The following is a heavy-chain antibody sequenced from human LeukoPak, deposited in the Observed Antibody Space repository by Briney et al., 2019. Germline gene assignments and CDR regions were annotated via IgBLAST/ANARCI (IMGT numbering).Heavy chain of an antibody. CDR1: GFTFSSYA. CDR3: AKDHARGYYYDSSGYPY. Sequence: GGSLRLSCAASGFTFSSYAMSWVRQAPGKGLEWVSAISGSGGSTYYADSVKGGFTISRDNSKNTLYLQMNSLRAEDTAVYYCAKDHARGYYYDSSGYPYWGQGTLVTVSS. V-gene: IGHV3-23*01. CDR2: ISGSGGST. J-gene: IGHJ4*02. D-gene: IGHD3-22*01.